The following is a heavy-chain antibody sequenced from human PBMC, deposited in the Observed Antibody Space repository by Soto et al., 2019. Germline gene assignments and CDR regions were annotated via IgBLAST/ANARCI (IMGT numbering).Heavy chain of an antibody. CDR2: IAHGGTNT. J-gene: IGHJ4*02. CDR1: GFAFRSYA. Sequence: QVQLEDSGGGVVQPGMSLRLSCAASGFAFRSYAMHWVRQAPGKGLEWVAVIAHGGTNTYYADSVKGRFTVSRDNSKNTLYLQMNRLRVDDTAVYYCARGCEWKLLDALDYWGQGTLVTVSS. D-gene: IGHD3-3*01. CDR3: ARGCEWKLLDALDY. V-gene: IGHV3-30*04.